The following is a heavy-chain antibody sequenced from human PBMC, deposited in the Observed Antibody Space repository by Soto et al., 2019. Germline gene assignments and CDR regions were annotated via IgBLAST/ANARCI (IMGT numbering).Heavy chain of an antibody. CDR1: GGSVSSSNR. Sequence: SETLSLTCAVPGGSVSSSNRWSLVRQPPGEGLEWIGEIYHSGSTNYNPSLKSRVTISVDKSKNQFSLKLSSVTAADTAVYYCARDSGIAAAHRPWGQGTLVTVSS. J-gene: IGHJ5*02. CDR2: IYHSGST. CDR3: ARDSGIAAAHRP. D-gene: IGHD6-13*01. V-gene: IGHV4-4*02.